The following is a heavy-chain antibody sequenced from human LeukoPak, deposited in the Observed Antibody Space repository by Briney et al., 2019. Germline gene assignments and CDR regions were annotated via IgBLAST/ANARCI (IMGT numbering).Heavy chain of an antibody. V-gene: IGHV3-48*01. J-gene: IGHJ4*02. D-gene: IGHD3-22*01. CDR2: ISSSSSTI. CDR3: ARGFHRYNYDSGAYSVY. CDR1: GFIFTSYS. Sequence: GSLRLSCAASGFIFTSYSMNWVRQAPGKGLEWISYISSSSSTIYYADSVRGRFTISRDNAKNSPYLQMNSLRAEDTAVYYCARGFHRYNYDSGAYSVYWGQGTLVTVSS.